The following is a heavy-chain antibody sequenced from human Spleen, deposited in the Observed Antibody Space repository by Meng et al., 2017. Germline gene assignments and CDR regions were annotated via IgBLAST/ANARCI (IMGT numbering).Heavy chain of an antibody. CDR1: GGSIRTNNW. CDR2: IYHSESP. V-gene: IGHV4-4*02. CDR3: ARDGRFCGGRCSDAFDI. D-gene: IGHD2-15*01. Sequence: GSLRLSCAVSGGSIRTNNWWNWVRQSPGKGLEWIGGIYHSESPHYNPSLQSRVTISLDKAKNQFSLKLSSVTAADTAIYYCARDGRFCGGRCSDAFDIWGQGTMVTVSS. J-gene: IGHJ3*02.